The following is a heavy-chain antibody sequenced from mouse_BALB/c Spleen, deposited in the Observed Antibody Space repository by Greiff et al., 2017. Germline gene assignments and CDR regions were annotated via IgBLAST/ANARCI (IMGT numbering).Heavy chain of an antibody. V-gene: IGHV5-17*02. D-gene: IGHD1-1*02. J-gene: IGHJ2*01. Sequence: EVKVVESGGGLVQPGGSRKLSCAASGFTFSSFGMHWVRQAPEKGLEWVAYISSGSSTIYYADTVKGRFTISRDNPKNTLFLQMTSLRSEDTAMYYCAREGVYYGNYPDYWGQGTTLTVSS. CDR1: GFTFSSFG. CDR3: AREGVYYGNYPDY. CDR2: ISSGSSTI.